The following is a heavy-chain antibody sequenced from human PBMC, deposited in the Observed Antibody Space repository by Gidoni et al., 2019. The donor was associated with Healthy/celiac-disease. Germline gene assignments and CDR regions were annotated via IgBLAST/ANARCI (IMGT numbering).Heavy chain of an antibody. CDR3: AREFRGGKRLDY. V-gene: IGHV4-34*01. CDR2: INHSGST. CDR1: GGSFSGYY. Sequence: QVQLQQWGAVLLKPSATLSLTCADYGGSFSGYYWSWIRQPPGKGLEWIGEINHSGSTNYNPSLKSRVTISVDTSKNQFSLKLSSVTAADTAVYYCAREFRGGKRLDYWGQGTLVTVSS. D-gene: IGHD3-10*01. J-gene: IGHJ4*02.